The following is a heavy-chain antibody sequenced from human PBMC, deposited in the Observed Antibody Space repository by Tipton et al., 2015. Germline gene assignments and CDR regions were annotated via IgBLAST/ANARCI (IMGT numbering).Heavy chain of an antibody. Sequence: PGLVKPSETLSLTCAVSGYFISSGHFWGWIRQPPGKGLEWIGSIYYSGSTNYNPSLKSRVTISVDTSKTQFSLKMSSATASDTAVYYCARARGRHGGLFDSWGQGILVTVSS. CDR3: ARARGRHGGLFDS. CDR2: IYYSGST. V-gene: IGHV4-38-2*01. D-gene: IGHD4-23*01. J-gene: IGHJ4*02. CDR1: GYFISSGHF.